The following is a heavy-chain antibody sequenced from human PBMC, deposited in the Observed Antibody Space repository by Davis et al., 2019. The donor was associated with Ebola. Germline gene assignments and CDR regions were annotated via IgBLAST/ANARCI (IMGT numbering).Heavy chain of an antibody. CDR1: GGSFSGYY. J-gene: IGHJ5*01. CDR3: ARYCSSNTCNLFDF. Sequence: PSETLSLTCAVYGGSFSGYYWTWIRRPPGKGLEWIGEIDHSGRTTWNASLKSRVTISVDTSKNQFSLKLTSVTAADTAVYYCARYCSSNTCNLFDFWGQGSLVTVSS. V-gene: IGHV4-34*01. D-gene: IGHD2-2*01. CDR2: IDHSGRT.